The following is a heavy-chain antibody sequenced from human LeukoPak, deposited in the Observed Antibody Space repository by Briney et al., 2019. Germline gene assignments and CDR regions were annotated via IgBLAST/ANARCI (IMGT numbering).Heavy chain of an antibody. CDR1: GFTFSDSA. V-gene: IGHV3-30*18. CDR2: ISYDGSNP. Sequence: GGSLRLSCVASGFTFSDSAMHWVRQSPDKGLEWLAAISYDGSNPYYADFVKGRLIISRDNSKNTLFLQLISLRVEDTALYYCAKVGPGYTFNYFYMDVWGKGTTVIVSS. CDR3: AKVGPGYTFNYFYMDV. J-gene: IGHJ6*03. D-gene: IGHD5-18*01.